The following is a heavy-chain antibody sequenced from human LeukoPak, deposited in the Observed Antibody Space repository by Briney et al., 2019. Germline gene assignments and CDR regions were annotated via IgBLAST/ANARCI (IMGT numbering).Heavy chain of an antibody. Sequence: GGSLRLSCAASGFTFSSYWMSWVRQAPGKGLEWVANIKQDGSEKYYVDSVKGRFTISRDNAKNSLYLQMNSLRAEDTAVYYCARWTTGDAYYYYYYMDVWGKGTTVTVSS. CDR2: IKQDGSEK. V-gene: IGHV3-7*01. CDR1: GFTFSSYW. CDR3: ARWTTGDAYYYYYYMDV. J-gene: IGHJ6*03. D-gene: IGHD4-17*01.